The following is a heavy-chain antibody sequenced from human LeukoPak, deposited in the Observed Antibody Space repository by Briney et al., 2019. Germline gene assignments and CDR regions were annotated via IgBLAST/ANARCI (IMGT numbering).Heavy chain of an antibody. CDR1: GGSISSYY. CDR3: ARAYYYDSSPHFDY. D-gene: IGHD3-22*01. J-gene: IGHJ4*02. Sequence: SETLSLTCTVSGGSISSYYWSWLRQPPGKGLEWIGYIYYSGSTNYNPSLKSRVTISVDTSKNQFALKLSSVTAADTAVYYCARAYYYDSSPHFDYWGQGTLVTVSS. V-gene: IGHV4-59*01. CDR2: IYYSGST.